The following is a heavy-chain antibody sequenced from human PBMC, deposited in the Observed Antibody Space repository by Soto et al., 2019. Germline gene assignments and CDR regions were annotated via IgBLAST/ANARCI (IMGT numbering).Heavy chain of an antibody. Sequence: EVQLLESGGGLVQPGGSLKLSCGVSGFTFTSYAMSWVREAPGKGLEWVSAISGSGGSTSYADSVKGRFTISRDISKNTVYLQMSSLRAEDTAVYYCAKDREHCSGGSCSYFDYWGQGTLVTVSS. D-gene: IGHD2-15*01. V-gene: IGHV3-23*01. CDR1: GFTFTSYA. J-gene: IGHJ4*02. CDR2: ISGSGGST. CDR3: AKDREHCSGGSCSYFDY.